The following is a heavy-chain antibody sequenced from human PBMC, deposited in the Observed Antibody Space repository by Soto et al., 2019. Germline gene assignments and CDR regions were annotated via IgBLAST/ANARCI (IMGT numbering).Heavy chain of an antibody. Sequence: QVQLVESGGGVVQPGRSLRLSCAASGFTFSSYPMHCVRQAPGKGPEWVAVISVNGNNIHYGDSVKGRFTISRDNSKNTLYLQMSSLRVEDTAVYYCARSHSSSWHWFDPWGQGTLVTVSS. V-gene: IGHV3-30-3*01. J-gene: IGHJ5*02. D-gene: IGHD6-13*01. CDR2: ISVNGNNI. CDR1: GFTFSSYP. CDR3: ARSHSSSWHWFDP.